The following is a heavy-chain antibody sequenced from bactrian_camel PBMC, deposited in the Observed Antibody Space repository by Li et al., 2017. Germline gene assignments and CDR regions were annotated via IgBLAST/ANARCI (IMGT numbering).Heavy chain of an antibody. J-gene: IGHJ4*01. Sequence: HVQLVESGGGSVQPGGSLRLSCVASKALYSSYCMGWFRQVSGKEREGVAAISSDGSTSYSDSVKGRFTISRDETKGAVFLQMTNLEPEDTAMYTCIPERLIDGICRTEFESSDPGTQVTVS. CDR1: KALYSSYC. V-gene: IGHV3S53*01. CDR2: ISSDGST. D-gene: IGHD7*01.